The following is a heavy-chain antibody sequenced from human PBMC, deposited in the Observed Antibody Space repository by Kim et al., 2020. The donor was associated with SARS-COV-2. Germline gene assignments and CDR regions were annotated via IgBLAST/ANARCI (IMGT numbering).Heavy chain of an antibody. D-gene: IGHD2-2*02. J-gene: IGHJ6*02. V-gene: IGHV5-51*01. CDR3: ARTPVVPAAIAHGMDV. Sequence: GESLKISCKGSGYSFTSYWIGWVRQMPGKGLEWMGIIYPGDSDTRYSPSFQGQVTISADKSISTAYLQWSSLKASDTAMYYCARTPVVPAAIAHGMDVWGQGTTVTVSS. CDR2: IYPGDSDT. CDR1: GYSFTSYW.